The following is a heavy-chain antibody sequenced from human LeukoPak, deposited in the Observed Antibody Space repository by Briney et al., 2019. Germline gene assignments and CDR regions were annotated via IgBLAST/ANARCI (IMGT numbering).Heavy chain of an antibody. CDR2: TYYRSKWYK. V-gene: IGHV6-1*01. CDR1: VDSVSSNSAA. J-gene: IGHJ4*02. D-gene: IGHD4-11*01. Sequence: SQTLSLTCAISVDSVSSNSAAWNWIRQSPSRGLEWLGRTYYRSKWYKDYAVSVKSRITVNPDTSKNQFSLQLNSVTPEDTAVYYCARGMTTVTTASYYFDYWGQGTLVTVSS. CDR3: ARGMTTVTTASYYFDY.